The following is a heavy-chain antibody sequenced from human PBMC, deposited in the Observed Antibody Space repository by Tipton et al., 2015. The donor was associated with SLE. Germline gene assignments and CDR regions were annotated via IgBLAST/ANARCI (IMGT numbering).Heavy chain of an antibody. J-gene: IGHJ4*02. V-gene: IGHV4-59*08. CDR2: IYYSGST. Sequence: TLSLTCTVSGGSISSHSFSWIRHPPGKGLEWIGYIYYSGSTNYNPSLKSRVTISVDTSKNQFSLKLSSVTAADTAVYYCARHVYSSGWYGGYFDYWGQGTLVTVSS. CDR1: GGSISSHS. CDR3: ARHVYSSGWYGGYFDY. D-gene: IGHD6-19*01.